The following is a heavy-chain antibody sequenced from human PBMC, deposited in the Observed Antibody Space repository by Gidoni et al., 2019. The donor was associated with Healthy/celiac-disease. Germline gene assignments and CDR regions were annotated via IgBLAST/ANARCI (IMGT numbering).Heavy chain of an antibody. CDR3: AGRAYSSGWSD. D-gene: IGHD6-19*01. CDR1: GGSISSYY. CDR2: IYYSGST. Sequence: QVQLQASGPGLVKPSETLSLTCTVSGGSISSYYWSWIRQPPGKGLEWIGYIYYSGSTNYNPSLKSRVTISVDTSKNQFSLKLSSVTAADTAVYYCAGRAYSSGWSDWGQGTLVTVSS. V-gene: IGHV4-59*01. J-gene: IGHJ4*02.